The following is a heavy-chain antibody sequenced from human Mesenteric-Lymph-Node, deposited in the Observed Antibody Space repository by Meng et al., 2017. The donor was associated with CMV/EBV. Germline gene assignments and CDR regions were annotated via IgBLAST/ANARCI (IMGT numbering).Heavy chain of an antibody. CDR3: ARVYSGYDHFDY. J-gene: IGHJ4*02. Sequence: GESLKISCAASGFAFSNYWMDWVRQAPGKGLEWVANINQDGGEKYYVDSVEGRFTISRDNAKNSLYLQMNSLRAEDTALYYCARVYSGYDHFDYWGQGTLVTVSS. CDR1: GFAFSNYW. V-gene: IGHV3-7*03. D-gene: IGHD5-12*01. CDR2: INQDGGEK.